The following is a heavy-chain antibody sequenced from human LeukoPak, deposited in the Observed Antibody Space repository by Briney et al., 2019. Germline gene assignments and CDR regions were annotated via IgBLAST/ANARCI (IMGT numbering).Heavy chain of an antibody. J-gene: IGHJ4*02. CDR3: ARTSFSSWYNLLDY. CDR2: INYSGST. D-gene: IGHD6-13*01. CDR1: GGSFSGYY. Sequence: PSETLSLTCAVYGGSFSGYYWSWIRQPPGKGLEWIGEINYSGSTNYNPSLESRVTISVDTSKNQFSLKLSSVTAADTAVYYCARTSFSSWYNLLDYWGQGTLVTVSS. V-gene: IGHV4-34*01.